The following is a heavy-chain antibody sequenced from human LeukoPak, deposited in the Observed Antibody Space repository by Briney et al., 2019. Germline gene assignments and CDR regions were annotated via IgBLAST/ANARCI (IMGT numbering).Heavy chain of an antibody. CDR3: ARDRTYCTNGVCYFRAFDI. CDR1: GFTFSSYG. V-gene: IGHV3-33*01. J-gene: IGHJ3*02. D-gene: IGHD2-8*01. CDR2: IWYDGTNK. Sequence: PGGSLGLSRAASGFTFSSYGMHWVRQAPGKGLEWVAAIWYDGTNKYYADSVKGRFTISRDNSKNTLYLQMNSLRAEDTAVYYCARDRTYCTNGVCYFRAFDIWGQGTMVTVSS.